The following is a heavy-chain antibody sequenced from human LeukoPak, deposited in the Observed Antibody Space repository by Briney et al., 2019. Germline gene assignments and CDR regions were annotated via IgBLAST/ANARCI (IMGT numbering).Heavy chain of an antibody. J-gene: IGHJ4*02. D-gene: IGHD6-19*01. V-gene: IGHV1-8*03. CDR3: ARTHVAGTELDY. Sequence: ASVKVSCKASGYTFTNYDINWVRQATGQGLEWMGWLNPNSGNTGYAQKFQGRVTITRNTSIKTAYMELSSLTSEDTAVYYCARTHVAGTELDYWGQGTLVTVSS. CDR2: LNPNSGNT. CDR1: GYTFTNYD.